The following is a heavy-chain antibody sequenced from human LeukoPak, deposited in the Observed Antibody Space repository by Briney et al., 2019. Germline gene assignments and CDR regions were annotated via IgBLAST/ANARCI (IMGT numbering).Heavy chain of an antibody. CDR3: ARHVVAVGFDY. V-gene: IGHV3-21*01. Sequence: PGGSLRLSCAAAGFTFSSYSMNWVRQAPGKGLEWVSSISGSSSYIYYADSVRGRFTISRDNAKKSLYLQMNSLRAEDTAVYYCARHVVAVGFDYWGQGTLVTVSS. J-gene: IGHJ4*02. CDR2: ISGSSSYI. CDR1: GFTFSSYS. D-gene: IGHD3-22*01.